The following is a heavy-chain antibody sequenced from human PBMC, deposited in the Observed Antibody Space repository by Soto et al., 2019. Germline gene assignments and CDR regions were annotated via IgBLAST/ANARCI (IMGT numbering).Heavy chain of an antibody. D-gene: IGHD3-22*01. CDR3: AREHLGDYYDSSGYYPHYFDY. CDR1: GGTFSSYA. J-gene: IGHJ4*02. Sequence: QVQLVQSGAEVQKPGSSVKVSCKASGGTFSSYAISWVRQAPGQGLEWMGGIIPIFGTANYAQKFQGRVTITADESTSTAYMELSSLRSEDTAVYYCAREHLGDYYDSSGYYPHYFDYWGQGTLVTVSS. CDR2: IIPIFGTA. V-gene: IGHV1-69*01.